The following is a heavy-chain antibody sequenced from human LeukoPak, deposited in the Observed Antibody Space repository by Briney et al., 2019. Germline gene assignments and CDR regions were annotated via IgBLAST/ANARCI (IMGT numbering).Heavy chain of an antibody. Sequence: GASVKVSCKASGYTFTSYDVSWVRQAPGQGLEWMGWISAYNGHTKYAQKFQGRVTMTTDTSTSIAYMELRSPRSDDTAMYYCAREDCSSSSCYLGDHWGQGTLLTVSS. CDR2: ISAYNGHT. CDR1: GYTFTSYD. J-gene: IGHJ5*02. D-gene: IGHD2-2*01. CDR3: AREDCSSSSCYLGDH. V-gene: IGHV1-18*01.